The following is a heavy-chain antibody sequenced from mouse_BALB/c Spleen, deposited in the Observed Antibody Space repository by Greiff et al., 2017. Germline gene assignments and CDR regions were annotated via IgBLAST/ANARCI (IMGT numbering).Heavy chain of an antibody. CDR3: TRVGYWYFDV. Sequence: EVKLMESGGGLVQPGGSMKLSCVASGFTFSNYWMNWVRQSPEKGLEWVAEIRLKSNNYATHYAESVKGRFTISRDDSKSSVYLQMNNLRAEDTGIYYCTRVGYWYFDVWGAGTTVTVSS. J-gene: IGHJ1*01. CDR1: GFTFSNYW. CDR2: IRLKSNNYAT. D-gene: IGHD3-1*01. V-gene: IGHV6-6*02.